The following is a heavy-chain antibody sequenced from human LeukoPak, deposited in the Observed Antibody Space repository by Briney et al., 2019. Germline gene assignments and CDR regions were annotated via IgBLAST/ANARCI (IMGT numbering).Heavy chain of an antibody. V-gene: IGHV3-48*03. Sequence: GGSLRLSCAASGFSLTTYEMNWVRQAPGKGLEWVSYCSSSGDSISYPDSVKGRFTISRDNSKNTLYLQMNSLRAEDTAVYYCARPITMIVFSAFDIWGQGTMVT. CDR3: ARPITMIVFSAFDI. D-gene: IGHD3-22*01. J-gene: IGHJ3*02. CDR2: CSSSGDSI. CDR1: GFSLTTYE.